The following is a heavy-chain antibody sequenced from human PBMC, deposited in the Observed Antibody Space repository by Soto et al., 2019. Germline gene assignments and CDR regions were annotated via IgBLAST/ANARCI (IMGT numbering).Heavy chain of an antibody. D-gene: IGHD3-22*01. CDR1: GFAFNNYG. Sequence: GGSLRLSCTVSGFAFNNYGINWVRQAPGKGLEWVSSISKSDYTYYSDSVKGRFAISRDNAKSSVYLQMNTLRVEDTAVYYCAREDSIIIPDVSDFWGQGNLVTVSS. V-gene: IGHV3-21*01. CDR3: AREDSIIIPDVSDF. CDR2: ISKSDYT. J-gene: IGHJ4*02.